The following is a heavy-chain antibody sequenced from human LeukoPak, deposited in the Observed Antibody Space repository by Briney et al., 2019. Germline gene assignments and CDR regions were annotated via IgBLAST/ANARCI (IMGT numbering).Heavy chain of an antibody. Sequence: ASVKVSCKASGYTFTSYGISWVRQAPGQGLEWMGWISAYNGNTNYAQKLQGRVTMTTDTSTSTAYMELRSLRSDDTAVYYCAREVTGVAAAGKYYYYYYMDVWGKGTTVTVSS. V-gene: IGHV1-18*01. J-gene: IGHJ6*03. CDR2: ISAYNGNT. CDR3: AREVTGVAAAGKYYYYYYMDV. D-gene: IGHD6-13*01. CDR1: GYTFTSYG.